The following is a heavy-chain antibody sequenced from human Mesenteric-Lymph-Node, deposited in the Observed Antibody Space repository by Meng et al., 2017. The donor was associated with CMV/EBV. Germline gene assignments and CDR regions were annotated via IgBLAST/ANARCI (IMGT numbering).Heavy chain of an antibody. Sequence: SETLSLTCSVSGTFISGYWWSWIRQIPGKGLEWIGDIHYSGTTNYHPSLKSRVTISVDTSKNQFSLKVNSVIAADTAVYYCARANYGFIVGWFDPWGQGTLVTVSS. J-gene: IGHJ5*02. D-gene: IGHD3-10*01. CDR2: IHYSGTT. CDR1: GTFISGYW. V-gene: IGHV4-59*01. CDR3: ARANYGFIVGWFDP.